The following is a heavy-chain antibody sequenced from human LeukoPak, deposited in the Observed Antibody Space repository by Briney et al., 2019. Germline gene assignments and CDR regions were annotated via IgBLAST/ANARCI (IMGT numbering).Heavy chain of an antibody. J-gene: IGHJ4*02. CDR1: GFDVSINY. D-gene: IGHD5-18*01. CDR3: ARGFLQLTPYYFDY. Sequence: GGSLRLSCAASGFDVSINYMNWIRQSPEKGLEWVSIIHNDGSTYYADSVKGRFTVSRDNSKNTVSLQMDSLRVDDTGAYYCARGFLQLTPYYFDYWGQGTLVTVSS. V-gene: IGHV3-66*01. CDR2: IHNDGST.